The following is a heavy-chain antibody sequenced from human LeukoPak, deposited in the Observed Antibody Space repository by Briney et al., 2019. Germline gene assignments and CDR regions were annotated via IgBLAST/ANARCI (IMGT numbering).Heavy chain of an antibody. J-gene: IGHJ6*03. CDR3: ARNFGYCSGGSCYSYYYYYMDV. Sequence: PGGSLRLSCAASGFTFSSYWMSWVRQAPGRGLEWVANIKQDGSEKYYVDSVKGRFTISRDNAKNSLYLQMNSLRAEDTALYYCARNFGYCSGGSCYSYYYYYMDVWGKGTTVTVSS. D-gene: IGHD2-15*01. CDR1: GFTFSSYW. CDR2: IKQDGSEK. V-gene: IGHV3-7*03.